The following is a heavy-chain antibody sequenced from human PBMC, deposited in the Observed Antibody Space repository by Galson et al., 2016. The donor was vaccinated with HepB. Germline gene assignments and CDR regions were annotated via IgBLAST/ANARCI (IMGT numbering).Heavy chain of an antibody. V-gene: IGHV3-23*01. CDR3: AKDKRGHSSAWYWYFDY. CDR1: GFTFSGYA. CDR2: MSDSDDI. J-gene: IGHJ4*02. Sequence: SLRLSCAASGFTFSGYAMAWVRQAPGKGLEWVSGMSDSDDIYYAPTVKGRFTISRDNSKNTVYLQLLSLRAEDTAVYYCAKDKRGHSSAWYWYFDYWGPGTLVSVSS. D-gene: IGHD6-13*01.